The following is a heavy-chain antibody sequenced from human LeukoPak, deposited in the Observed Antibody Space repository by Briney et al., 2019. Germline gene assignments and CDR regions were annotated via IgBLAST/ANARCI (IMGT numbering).Heavy chain of an antibody. D-gene: IGHD3-10*02. J-gene: IGHJ6*04. CDR1: GFTFDDYG. V-gene: IGHV3-20*04. CDR3: AELGITMIGGV. Sequence: GGSLRLSCEASGFTFDDYGMTWVRQAPGKGLEWVSGTNWNGVRTGYADSVKGRFTISRDNAKNSLYLQMNSLRAEDTAVYYCAELGITMIGGVWGKGTTVTISS. CDR2: TNWNGVRT.